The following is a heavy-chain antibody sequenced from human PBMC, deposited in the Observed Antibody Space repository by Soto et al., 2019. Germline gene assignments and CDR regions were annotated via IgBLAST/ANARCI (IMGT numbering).Heavy chain of an antibody. D-gene: IGHD6-13*01. J-gene: IGHJ6*02. CDR1: GFTFSSYS. Sequence: GGSLRLSCAASGFTFSSYSMNWVRQAPGKGLEWVSSISSSSSYIYYADSVKGRFTIPRDNAKNSLYLQMNSLRAEDTAVYYCAREVGIAAAGDPYYYYGMDVWGQGTTVTVSS. V-gene: IGHV3-21*01. CDR2: ISSSSSYI. CDR3: AREVGIAAAGDPYYYYGMDV.